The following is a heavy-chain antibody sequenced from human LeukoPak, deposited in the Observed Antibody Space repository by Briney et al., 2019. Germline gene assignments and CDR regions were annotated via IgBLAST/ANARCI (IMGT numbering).Heavy chain of an antibody. CDR1: GFTFSSYG. D-gene: IGHD2-8*01. Sequence: QAGGSLRLSCAASGFTFSSYGMSWVRQAPGKGLEWVSAISGSGGSTYYADSVKGRFTISRDKSKNTLYLQMNSLRAEDTAVYYCAKDSNGARFDPWGQGTLVTVSS. V-gene: IGHV3-23*01. CDR3: AKDSNGARFDP. CDR2: ISGSGGST. J-gene: IGHJ5*02.